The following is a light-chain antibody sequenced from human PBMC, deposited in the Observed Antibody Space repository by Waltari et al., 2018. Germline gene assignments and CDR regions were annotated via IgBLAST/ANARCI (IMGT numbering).Light chain of an antibody. J-gene: IGKJ1*01. V-gene: IGKV3-11*01. CDR3: QHRSNWPST. CDR1: QRVSSY. Sequence: EIVLTQSPATLSLSPGARATLSCRASQRVSSYLAWYQQKPGQAPRLLIYDASNRATGIPARFSGSGSGTDFTLTISSLEPEDFAVYYCQHRSNWPSTFGQGTKVEIK. CDR2: DAS.